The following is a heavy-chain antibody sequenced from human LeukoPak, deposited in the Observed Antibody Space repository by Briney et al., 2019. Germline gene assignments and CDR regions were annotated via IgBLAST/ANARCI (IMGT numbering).Heavy chain of an antibody. Sequence: GGSLRLSCAASGFTFSSYWIHCVRQAPGKGLVWVSRINTDGSTTTYADSVKGRFTISRDNAKNTLYLQMNSLRAEDTAVYYCARFRYIGSYYFDYWAQGTLVTVSS. CDR1: GFTFSSYW. CDR3: ARFRYIGSYYFDY. J-gene: IGHJ4*02. V-gene: IGHV3-74*01. CDR2: INTDGSTT. D-gene: IGHD1-26*01.